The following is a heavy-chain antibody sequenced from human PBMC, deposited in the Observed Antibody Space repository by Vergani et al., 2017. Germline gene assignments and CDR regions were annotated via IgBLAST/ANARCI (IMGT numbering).Heavy chain of an antibody. D-gene: IGHD4-17*01. CDR2: IKQDGSEK. V-gene: IGHV3-7*01. CDR1: GFTFSSYW. CDR3: ARVIDYGDYRFDY. Sequence: EVQLLESGGGLVQPGGSLRLSCAASGFTFSSYWMSWVRQAPGKGLEWVTNIKQDGSEKYYVDSVKGRFTISRDNAKNSLYLQMNSLRAEDTAVYYCARVIDYGDYRFDYWGQGTLVTVSS. J-gene: IGHJ4*02.